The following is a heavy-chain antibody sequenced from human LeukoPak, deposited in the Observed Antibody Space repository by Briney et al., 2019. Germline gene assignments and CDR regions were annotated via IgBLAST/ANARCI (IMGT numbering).Heavy chain of an antibody. CDR1: GFTFDDYA. CDR2: ISWNSGSI. Sequence: GRSLRLSCAASGFTFDDYAMPWVRQAPGKGLEWVSGISWNSGSIGYADSVKGRFTISRDNAKNPLYLQMNSLRAEDTALYYCAKDIDYDSSGGLDYWGQGTLVTVSS. CDR3: AKDIDYDSSGGLDY. J-gene: IGHJ4*02. V-gene: IGHV3-9*01. D-gene: IGHD3-22*01.